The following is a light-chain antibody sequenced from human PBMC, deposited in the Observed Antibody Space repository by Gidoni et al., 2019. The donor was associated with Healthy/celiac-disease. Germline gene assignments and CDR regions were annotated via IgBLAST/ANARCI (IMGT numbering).Light chain of an antibody. J-gene: IGKJ5*01. CDR2: DAS. Sequence: EIVLTQSPATLSLSPGARATLSCRASQSVSSYLAWYQQKPGQAPRLLIYDASNRATGSPARVSGSGSGTDFTLTISSLEPEDFAVYYCQQRSNWPGFXXXTRLEIK. CDR3: QQRSNWPG. V-gene: IGKV3-11*01. CDR1: QSVSSY.